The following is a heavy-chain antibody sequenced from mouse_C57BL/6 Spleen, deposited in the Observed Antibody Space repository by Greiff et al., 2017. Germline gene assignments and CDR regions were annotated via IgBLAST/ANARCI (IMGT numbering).Heavy chain of an antibody. D-gene: IGHD1-1*01. J-gene: IGHJ1*03. CDR2: IDPSDSET. V-gene: IGHV1-52*01. CDR1: GYTFTSYW. Sequence: QVQLQQPGAELVRPGSSVKLSCKASGYTFTSYWMHWVKQRPIQGLEWIGNIDPSDSETHYNQKFKDKATLTVDKSSSTAYMQLSSLTSEDSAVYYCARAPITTVVEGYFDVWGTGTTVTASS. CDR3: ARAPITTVVEGYFDV.